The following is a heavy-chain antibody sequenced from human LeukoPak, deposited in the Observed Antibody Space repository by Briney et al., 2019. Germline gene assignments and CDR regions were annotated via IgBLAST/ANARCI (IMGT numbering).Heavy chain of an antibody. J-gene: IGHJ6*02. CDR3: AKDIRGSSWPYYYYYGMDV. CDR2: INGDGGST. D-gene: IGHD6-13*01. Sequence: GGSLRLSCAASGFTFDDYAMHWVRQAPGKGLEWVSLINGDGGSTYYADSVKGRFTISRDNSKNSLYLQMNSLRTEDTALYYCAKDIRGSSWPYYYYYGMDVWGQGTTVTVSS. V-gene: IGHV3-43*02. CDR1: GFTFDDYA.